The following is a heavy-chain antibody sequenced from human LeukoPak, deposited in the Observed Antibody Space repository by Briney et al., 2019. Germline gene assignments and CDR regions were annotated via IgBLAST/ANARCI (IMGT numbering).Heavy chain of an antibody. CDR3: TTFNWGAFDV. V-gene: IGHV3-15*01. D-gene: IGHD7-27*01. CDR2: IKSNTDGGTT. Sequence: GGSLRLSCAASGFSFSDTWMSWVCQVPGKGLEWVGHIKSNTDGGTTDYPAAVKGRFVISRDDPSKTLYLKLDSLKTEDSAIYYCTTFNWGAFDVWGQGTIITVSS. CDR1: GFSFSDTW. J-gene: IGHJ3*01.